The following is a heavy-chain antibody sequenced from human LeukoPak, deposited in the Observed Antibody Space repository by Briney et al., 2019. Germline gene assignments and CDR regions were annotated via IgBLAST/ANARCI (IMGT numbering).Heavy chain of an antibody. D-gene: IGHD6-19*01. CDR3: ARPLGSGRGYYGMDV. Sequence: GGSLRLSCAASGFTFSSYSMNWVRQAPGKGLEWVSYISSSSTIYYADSVKGRFTISRDNAKNSLYLQMNSLRAEDTAVYYCARPLGSGRGYYGMDVWGQGTTVTVSS. CDR1: GFTFSSYS. V-gene: IGHV3-48*04. J-gene: IGHJ6*02. CDR2: ISSSSTI.